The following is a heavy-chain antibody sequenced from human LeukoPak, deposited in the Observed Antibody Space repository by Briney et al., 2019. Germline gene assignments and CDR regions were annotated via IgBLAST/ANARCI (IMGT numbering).Heavy chain of an antibody. Sequence: TGTSLRLSCAASGFTFSSYGMHWVRQAPGKGLEWVSVISTDGSTTYYADSVQGRFTISRDNSRNTLYLQMNSLRAEDTALYYCAKDTKSTTWFGAFDIWGQGTMVTVSS. CDR1: GFTFSSYG. CDR3: AKDTKSTTWFGAFDI. D-gene: IGHD3-10*01. CDR2: ISTDGSTT. V-gene: IGHV3-30*18. J-gene: IGHJ3*02.